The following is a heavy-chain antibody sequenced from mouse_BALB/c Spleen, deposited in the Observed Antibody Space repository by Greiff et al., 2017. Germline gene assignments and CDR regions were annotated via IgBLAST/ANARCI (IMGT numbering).Heavy chain of an antibody. Sequence: EVKLMESGGGLVKPGGSLKLSCAASGFTFSSYAMSWVRQTPEKRLEWVASISSGGSTYYPDSVKGRFTISRDNARNILYLQMSSLRSEDTAMYYCARPYYYGSRGLYAMDYWGQGTSVTVSS. CDR1: GFTFSSYA. V-gene: IGHV5-6-5*01. CDR3: ARPYYYGSRGLYAMDY. J-gene: IGHJ4*01. CDR2: ISSGGST. D-gene: IGHD1-1*01.